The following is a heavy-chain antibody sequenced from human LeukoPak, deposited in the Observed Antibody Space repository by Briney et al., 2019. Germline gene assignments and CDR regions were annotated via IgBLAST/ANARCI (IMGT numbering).Heavy chain of an antibody. Sequence: GGSLRLSCAASGFTFSSYGMSWVRQAPGKGLEWVSAISGSGGSTYYADSVKGRFTISRDNSKNTLYLQMNSLRAEDTAVYYCAKGYYYDSSGYHPLSYIDYWGQGTLVTVSS. D-gene: IGHD3-22*01. V-gene: IGHV3-23*01. CDR3: AKGYYYDSSGYHPLSYIDY. CDR2: ISGSGGST. CDR1: GFTFSSYG. J-gene: IGHJ4*02.